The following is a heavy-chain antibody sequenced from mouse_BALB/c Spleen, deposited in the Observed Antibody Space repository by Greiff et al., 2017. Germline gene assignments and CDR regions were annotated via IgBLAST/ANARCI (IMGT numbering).Heavy chain of an antibody. CDR3: ATPIYYDYEFAY. CDR1: GFSLTSYG. V-gene: IGHV2-2*02. CDR2: IWSGGST. D-gene: IGHD2-4*01. Sequence: QVQLQQSGPGLVQPSQSLSITCTVSGFSLTSYGVHWVRQSPGKGLEWLGVIWSGGSTDYNAAFISRLSISKDNSKSQVFFKMNSLQANDTAIYYCATPIYYDYEFAYWGQGTLVTVSA. J-gene: IGHJ3*01.